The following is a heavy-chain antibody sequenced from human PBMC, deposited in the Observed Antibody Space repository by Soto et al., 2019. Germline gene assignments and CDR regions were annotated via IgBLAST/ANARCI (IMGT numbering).Heavy chain of an antibody. CDR2: IYWDDDV. J-gene: IGHJ4*02. D-gene: IGHD1-26*01. Sequence: QITLKESGPSLIKPTQTLTLTCTFSGFSLSTSGVGVGWIRQPPGKALEWLALIYWDDDVRYSPSLNSRLTVNKDTSKNQVLLTMTNMDPVDTATYYCARSRYSNAWYHKATFDFWGQGTLVSVSS. V-gene: IGHV2-5*02. CDR1: GFSLSTSGVG. CDR3: ARSRYSNAWYHKATFDF.